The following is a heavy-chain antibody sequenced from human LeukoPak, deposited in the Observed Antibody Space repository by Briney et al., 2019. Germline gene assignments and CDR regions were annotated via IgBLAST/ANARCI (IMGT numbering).Heavy chain of an antibody. Sequence: SETLSLTCAVYGGSFSGYYWSWIRQPPGKGLEWMGEINHSGSTNYNPSLKSRVTISVDTSKNQFSLKLSSVTAADTAVYYCAREKGGGSYYWFDPWGQGTLVSVSS. V-gene: IGHV4-34*01. J-gene: IGHJ5*02. CDR1: GGSFSGYY. CDR3: AREKGGGSYYWFDP. CDR2: INHSGST. D-gene: IGHD1-26*01.